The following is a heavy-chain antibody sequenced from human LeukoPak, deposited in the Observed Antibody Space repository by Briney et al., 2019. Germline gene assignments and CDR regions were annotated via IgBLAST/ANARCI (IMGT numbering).Heavy chain of an antibody. CDR3: ARDSREDPGLDAFDI. J-gene: IGHJ3*02. CDR1: GFTFSSYA. V-gene: IGHV3-23*01. CDR2: ISGSGGST. Sequence: PGGSLRLSCAASGFTFSSYAMSWVRQAPGKGLEWVSAISGSGGSTYYADSVKGRFTISRDNSKNTLYLQMNSLRAEDTAVYYCARDSREDPGLDAFDIWGQGTMVTVSS. D-gene: IGHD5-24*01.